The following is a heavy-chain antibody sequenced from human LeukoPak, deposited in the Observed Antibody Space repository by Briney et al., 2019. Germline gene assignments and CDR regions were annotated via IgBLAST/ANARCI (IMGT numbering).Heavy chain of an antibody. D-gene: IGHD4-17*01. CDR3: ARDSYGDFSFDY. CDR1: GFTFSIYA. CDR2: ITGTGGST. J-gene: IGHJ4*02. Sequence: GGSLRLSCAASGFTFSIYAMSWVRQAPGQGLEWVSTITGTGGSTYYADSVKGRFTISRDNSKNTLYLQMNSLRAEDTAVYYCARDSYGDFSFDYWGQGTLVTVSS. V-gene: IGHV3-23*01.